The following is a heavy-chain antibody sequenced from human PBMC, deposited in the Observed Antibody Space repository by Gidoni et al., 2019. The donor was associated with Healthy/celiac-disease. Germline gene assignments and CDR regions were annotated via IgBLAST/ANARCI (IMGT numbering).Heavy chain of an antibody. J-gene: IGHJ4*02. CDR1: GYTFTSYD. CDR2: MNPNSGNT. V-gene: IGHV1-8*01. D-gene: IGHD3-22*01. CDR3: ARVLFPYYYDSSGYSFDY. Sequence: QVQLVQSGAEVKKPGASEKVSCKASGYTFTSYDINWVRQATGQGLEWMGWMNPNSGNTGYAQKFHGRVTMTRNTSISTAYMELSSLRSEDTAVYYCARVLFPYYYDSSGYSFDYWGQGTLVTVSS.